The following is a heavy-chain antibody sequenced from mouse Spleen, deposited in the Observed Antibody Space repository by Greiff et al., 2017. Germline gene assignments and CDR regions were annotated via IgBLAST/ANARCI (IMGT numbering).Heavy chain of an antibody. CDR3: ANPYGNYGAWFSY. J-gene: IGHJ3*01. V-gene: IGHV1-69*01. D-gene: IGHD2-1*01. CDR2: IDPSDSYT. CDR1: GYTFTSYW. Sequence: QVQLQQPGAELVMPGASVKLSCKASGYTFTSYWMHWVKQRPGQGLEWIGEIDPSDSYTNYNQKFKGKATLTVDKSSSTAYMQLSSLTSEDSAVYYCANPYGNYGAWFSYWGQGTLGTVSA.